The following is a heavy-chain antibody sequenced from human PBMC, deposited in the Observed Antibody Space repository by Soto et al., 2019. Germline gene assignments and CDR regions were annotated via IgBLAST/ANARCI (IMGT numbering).Heavy chain of an antibody. D-gene: IGHD7-27*01. CDR1: GGSISNHY. Sequence: QVQLQESGPGLVKPSETLSLTCSVSGGSISNHYWSWIRQPPGKGLEWIGYIYYNVNTNYNPSLKSRVTMSVDTSRNQISLKLTTVTAVDTAVYYCTRANWYSEYWGQGTLVTVSS. J-gene: IGHJ4*02. CDR2: IYYNVNT. V-gene: IGHV4-59*11. CDR3: TRANWYSEY.